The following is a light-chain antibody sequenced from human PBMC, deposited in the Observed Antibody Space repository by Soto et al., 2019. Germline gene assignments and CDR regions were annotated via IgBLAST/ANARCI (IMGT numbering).Light chain of an antibody. V-gene: IGKV3-15*01. CDR2: GAS. CDR1: QSVNRK. Sequence: EIVMTQSPATLSVSPGETATLSCRASQSVNRKVAWYQQKPGQAPRLLIYGASTGATDIPDRLSGSGSGTEFTLTISSLQSEDFAVYYCQQYDKWPRWTFGQGTKVEIK. CDR3: QQYDKWPRWT. J-gene: IGKJ1*01.